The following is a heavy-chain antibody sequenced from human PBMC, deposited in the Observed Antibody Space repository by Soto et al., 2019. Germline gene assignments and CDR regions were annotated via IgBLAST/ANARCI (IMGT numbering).Heavy chain of an antibody. D-gene: IGHD6-13*01. CDR1: GGSISSSSYY. CDR2: IYYSGST. V-gene: IGHV4-39*01. Sequence: QLQLQESGPGLVKPSETLSLTCTVSGGSISSSSYYWGWIRQPPGKGREGIGTIYYSGSTYYNPSLTLRVNISVATSKNQFSLQLSSVTAADTAVYYRARRRSSSNWNYWGQGTLVTVSS. CDR3: ARRRSSSNWNY. J-gene: IGHJ4*02.